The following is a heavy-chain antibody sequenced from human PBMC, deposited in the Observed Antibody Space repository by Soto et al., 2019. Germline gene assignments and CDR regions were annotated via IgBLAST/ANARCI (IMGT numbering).Heavy chain of an antibody. V-gene: IGHV3-33*01. Sequence: QVQLVESGGGVVQHGRSLRLSCAASGFTFSSYGRHWVRQAPGKGLEWLAVIWYDGSNEYYADSVKGRFTIARDNSKNKLYLQMNSLRAEETAVYYGARDFHAAPDLEYSQHWGQVTLVTVSS. CDR2: IWYDGSNE. CDR1: GFTFSSYG. CDR3: ARDFHAAPDLEYSQH. J-gene: IGHJ1*01. D-gene: IGHD6-13*01.